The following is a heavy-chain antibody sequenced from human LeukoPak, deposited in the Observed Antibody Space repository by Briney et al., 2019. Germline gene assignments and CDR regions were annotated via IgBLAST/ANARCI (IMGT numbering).Heavy chain of an antibody. CDR2: IHTSGST. CDR3: AGRGLSAGWTFDY. D-gene: IGHD6-19*01. Sequence: SETLSLTCSVSGGSISTYYWSWVRQPAGKGLEWIAQIHTSGSTNFNPSLKSRVSVSMDTPNNQFSLMISSVTAADTAIYYCAGRGLSAGWTFDYWGHGTLVTVSS. CDR1: GGSISTYY. J-gene: IGHJ4*01. V-gene: IGHV4-4*07.